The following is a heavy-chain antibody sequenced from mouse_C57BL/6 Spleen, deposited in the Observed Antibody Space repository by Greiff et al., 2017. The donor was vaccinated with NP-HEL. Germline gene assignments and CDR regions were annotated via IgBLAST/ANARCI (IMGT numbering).Heavy chain of an antibody. V-gene: IGHV1-7*01. J-gene: IGHJ4*01. CDR1: GYTFSSYW. D-gene: IGHD1-1*01. Sequence: QVQLKQSGAELAKPGASVKLSCKASGYTFSSYWMHWVKQRPGQGLEWIGYINPSSGYTKYNQKFKDKATLTADKSSSTAYMQLSSLTYEDSAVYYCAIPLYYYGSSYRAMDYWGQGTSVTVSS. CDR2: INPSSGYT. CDR3: AIPLYYYGSSYRAMDY.